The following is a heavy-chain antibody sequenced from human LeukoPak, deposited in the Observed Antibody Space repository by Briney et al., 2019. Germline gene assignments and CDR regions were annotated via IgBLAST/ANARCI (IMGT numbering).Heavy chain of an antibody. D-gene: IGHD3-10*01. Sequence: SETLPLTCTVSGYSISSGYYWGWIRQPPGKGLEWIGSIYHSGSTYYNPSLKSRVTISVDTSKNQFSLKLSSVTAADTAVYYCARLILRVTMVRGVIIRASWFDYWGQGTLVTVSS. CDR3: ARLILRVTMVRGVIIRASWFDY. CDR2: IYHSGST. V-gene: IGHV4-38-2*02. CDR1: GYSISSGYY. J-gene: IGHJ4*02.